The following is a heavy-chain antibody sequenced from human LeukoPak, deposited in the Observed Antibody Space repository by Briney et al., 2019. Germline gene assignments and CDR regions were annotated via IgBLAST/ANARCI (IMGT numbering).Heavy chain of an antibody. CDR2: INPSGGST. Sequence: ASVTVSCKASGYTFTIYYMHWVRQAPGQGLEWMGLINPSGGSTSYAQKFQGRVTMTRDTSTSTIYMELSSLRSEDTAVYYCAREGVVVVPALVGPGAAATPDFDYWGQGTLVTVSS. V-gene: IGHV1-46*01. CDR3: AREGVVVVPALVGPGAAATPDFDY. D-gene: IGHD2-2*01. CDR1: GYTFTIYY. J-gene: IGHJ4*02.